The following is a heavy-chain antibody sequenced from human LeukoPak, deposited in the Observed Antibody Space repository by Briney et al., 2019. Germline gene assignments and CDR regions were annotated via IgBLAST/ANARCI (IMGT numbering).Heavy chain of an antibody. J-gene: IGHJ4*02. CDR2: IYYSGST. Sequence: SETLSLTCTVSGVSISCHFWSWLRQPPGKGLEWIGYIYYSGSTNYNPSLKSRVTISVDTSKNQFSLKLSSVTAADTAVYYCGATYDSSGYYYILDGQFDYWGQGTLVTVSS. D-gene: IGHD3-22*01. CDR3: GATYDSSGYYYILDGQFDY. CDR1: GVSISCHF. V-gene: IGHV4-59*11.